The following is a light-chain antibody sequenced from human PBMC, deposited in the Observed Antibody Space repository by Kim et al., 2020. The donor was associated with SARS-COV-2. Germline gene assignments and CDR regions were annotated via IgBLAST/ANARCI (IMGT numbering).Light chain of an antibody. V-gene: IGLV2-18*02. CDR1: SSDVGSYNR. CDR3: SSYTSSSTWV. CDR2: EVS. Sequence: GPSVTLSCTGTSSDVGSYNRVSWYQQPPGTAPKLMIYEVSNRPSGVPDRFSGSKSGNTASLTISGLQAEDEADYYCSSYTSSSTWVFGGGTQLTVL. J-gene: IGLJ3*02.